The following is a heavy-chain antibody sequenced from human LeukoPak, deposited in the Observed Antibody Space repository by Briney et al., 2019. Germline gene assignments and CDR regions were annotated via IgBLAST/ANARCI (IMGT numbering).Heavy chain of an antibody. CDR3: ARVDLLTGYYFFDY. CDR2: ISAYNGNT. Sequence: ASVKVSCKASGYTFTSYGISWVRQAPGQGLESMGWISAYNGNTNYAQKLQGRVTMTTDTSTSTAYMELGSLGSDETAVYYCARVDLLTGYYFFDYWGQGTLVTVSS. J-gene: IGHJ4*02. D-gene: IGHD3-9*01. V-gene: IGHV1-18*01. CDR1: GYTFTSYG.